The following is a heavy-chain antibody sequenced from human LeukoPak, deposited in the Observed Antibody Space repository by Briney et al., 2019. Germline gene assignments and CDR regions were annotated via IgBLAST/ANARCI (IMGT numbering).Heavy chain of an antibody. J-gene: IGHJ3*02. Sequence: GGSLRLSCVASGFTFSDYSMHWVRQAPGKGLEWLAVISFDGNNKFHADSVKGRLTLSRDNSKNAVYLEMKSLRREDTALYYCAKGSDSSAYYYPLDIWGQGTVVTVSS. CDR1: GFTFSDYS. CDR2: ISFDGNNK. D-gene: IGHD3-22*01. CDR3: AKGSDSSAYYYPLDI. V-gene: IGHV3-30*01.